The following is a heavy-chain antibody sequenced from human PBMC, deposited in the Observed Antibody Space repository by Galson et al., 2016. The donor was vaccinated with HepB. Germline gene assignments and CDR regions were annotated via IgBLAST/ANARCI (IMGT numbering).Heavy chain of an antibody. J-gene: IGHJ4*02. CDR1: GGSISSSGHY. D-gene: IGHD3-22*01. Sequence: ETLSLTCTVSGGSISSSGHYWGWIRQPPGKGLEWIGTVYYGGDTYYNPSLKSRVTISVDTSKNHVPLQLSSVTAADTAVFFCVRQRAHSSAYNWGQGALVTVSS. CDR2: VYYGGDT. CDR3: VRQRAHSSAYN. V-gene: IGHV4-39*01.